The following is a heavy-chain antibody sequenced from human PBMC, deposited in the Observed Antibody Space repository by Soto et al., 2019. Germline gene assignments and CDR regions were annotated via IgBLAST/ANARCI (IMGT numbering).Heavy chain of an antibody. J-gene: IGHJ4*02. CDR3: ARDLATQNLYGSGSYVGEVQAY. CDR1: GYTFTGYY. Sequence: ASVKVSCKASGYTFTGYYMHWVRQAPGQGLEWMGWINPNSGGTNYAQKFQGRVTMTRDTSISTAYMELSRLRSDDTAVYYCARDLATQNLYGSGSYVGEVQAYWGQGTLVTVSS. D-gene: IGHD3-10*01. CDR2: INPNSGGT. V-gene: IGHV1-2*02.